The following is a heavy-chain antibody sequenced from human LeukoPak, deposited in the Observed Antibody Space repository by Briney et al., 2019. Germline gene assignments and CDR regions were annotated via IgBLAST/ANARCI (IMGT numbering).Heavy chain of an antibody. Sequence: PGRSLRLSCAASGFTFSSYAMHWVRQAPGKGLEWVAVISYDGSNKYYADSVKGRFTISRDNSKNTLYLQMNSLRAEDTAVYYCAKDRITMIVDFDYWGQGTLVTVSS. V-gene: IGHV3-30-3*01. D-gene: IGHD3-22*01. CDR3: AKDRITMIVDFDY. J-gene: IGHJ4*02. CDR2: ISYDGSNK. CDR1: GFTFSSYA.